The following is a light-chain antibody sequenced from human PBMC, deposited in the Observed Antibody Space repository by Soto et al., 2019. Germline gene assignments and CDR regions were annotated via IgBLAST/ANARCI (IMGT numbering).Light chain of an antibody. CDR1: SSNIGAGYD. CDR3: PSSDSSLRGSQV. V-gene: IGLV1-40*01. J-gene: IGLJ1*01. CDR2: GNS. Sequence: QSVLKQRPAVSGAPGPRGAISCTGSSSNIGAGYDVHWYQQLPGTAPKLLLHGNSNRPSGVPDRFSGSKSGTSASLAITGLQAEDEADYYSPSSDSSLRGSQVFGPGTKVTVL.